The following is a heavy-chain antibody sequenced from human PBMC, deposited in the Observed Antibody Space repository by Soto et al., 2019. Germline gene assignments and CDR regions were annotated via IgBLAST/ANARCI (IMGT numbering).Heavy chain of an antibody. CDR2: IYSGGST. Sequence: VLVVESGGGLVQPGGSLRLSCTASGFTVSSNYMNWVRQAPGKGLEWVSVIYSGGSTYYADSVKGRFTISRDNSKNTLYLQMNSLRAEDTAVYYCARDRGRNCFDPWGQGTLVTVSS. D-gene: IGHD1-1*01. CDR3: ARDRGRNCFDP. J-gene: IGHJ5*02. V-gene: IGHV3-66*01. CDR1: GFTVSSNY.